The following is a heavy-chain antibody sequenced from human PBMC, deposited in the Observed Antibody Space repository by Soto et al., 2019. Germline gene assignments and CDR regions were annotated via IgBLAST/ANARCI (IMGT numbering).Heavy chain of an antibody. D-gene: IGHD6-13*01. CDR3: AKGRKRAAGYYYYYYMDV. J-gene: IGHJ6*03. CDR2: ISGSGGST. V-gene: IGHV3-23*01. Sequence: GGSLRLSCAASGFPFSSYAMSWVRQAPGKGLEWVSAISGSGGSTYYADSVKGRFTISRDNSKNTLYLQMNSLRAEDTAVYYCAKGRKRAAGYYYYYYMDVWGKGTTVTVS. CDR1: GFPFSSYA.